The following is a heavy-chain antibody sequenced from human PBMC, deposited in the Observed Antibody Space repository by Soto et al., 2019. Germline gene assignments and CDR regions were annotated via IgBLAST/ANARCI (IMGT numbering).Heavy chain of an antibody. CDR2: FDPEDGET. Sequence: ASVKVSCKASGYTFTSYDINWVRQATGQGLEWMGGFDPEDGETIYAQKFQGRVTMTEDTSTDTAYMELSSLRSEDTAVYYCATSPLRIAAAGIDYWGQGTLVTVSS. J-gene: IGHJ4*02. D-gene: IGHD6-13*01. V-gene: IGHV1-24*01. CDR1: GYTFTSYD. CDR3: ATSPLRIAAAGIDY.